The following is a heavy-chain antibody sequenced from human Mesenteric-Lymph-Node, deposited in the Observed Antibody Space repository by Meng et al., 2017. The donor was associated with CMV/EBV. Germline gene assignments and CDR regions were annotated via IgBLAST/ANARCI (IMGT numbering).Heavy chain of an antibody. Sequence: KVSCKASGYSFSNYWIGWVRQRPGKGLEWMGIIYPGDSNTRYSPSFQGQVSIPADKSISTAYRQWSSLKASDTAMYYCARLPPSSDYIKWFDSWGQGTLVTVSS. CDR1: GYSFSNYW. D-gene: IGHD4-11*01. CDR3: ARLPPSSDYIKWFDS. J-gene: IGHJ5*01. CDR2: IYPGDSNT. V-gene: IGHV5-51*01.